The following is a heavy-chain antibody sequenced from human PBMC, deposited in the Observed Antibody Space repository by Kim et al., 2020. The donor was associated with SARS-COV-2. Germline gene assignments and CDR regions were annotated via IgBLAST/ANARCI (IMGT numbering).Heavy chain of an antibody. CDR3: ARGTGWFPDNWFDP. CDR1: EFTLSTYG. D-gene: IGHD3-10*01. CDR2: LWYDGSNK. V-gene: IGHV3-33*01. J-gene: IGHJ5*02. Sequence: GGSLRLSCAASEFTLSTYGMHWVRQAPGKGLEWVAVLWYDGSNKDYGDSVKGRFAISRDNSKNTLYLQMNNLRAEDTALYYCARGTGWFPDNWFDPWGQG.